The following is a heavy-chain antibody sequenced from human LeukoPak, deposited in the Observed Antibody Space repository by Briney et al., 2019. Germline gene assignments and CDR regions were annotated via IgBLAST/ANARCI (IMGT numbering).Heavy chain of an antibody. CDR2: ISPSGGST. CDR1: GYTFTSNY. J-gene: IGHJ4*02. D-gene: IGHD3-9*01. V-gene: IGHV1-46*01. CDR3: ARADDILTGYYDC. Sequence: ASVKVSCKAFGYTFTSNYMHWVRQAPGQGPEWMGVISPSGGSTTYAQKFQGRVTLTRDMSTSTDYLELSSLRSEDTAVYYCARADDILTGYYDCWGQGTLVTVSS.